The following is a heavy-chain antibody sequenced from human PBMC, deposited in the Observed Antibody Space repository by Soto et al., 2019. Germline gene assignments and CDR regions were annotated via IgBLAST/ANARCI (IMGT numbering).Heavy chain of an antibody. J-gene: IGHJ6*02. V-gene: IGHV2-5*02. D-gene: IGHD3-3*01. CDR2: IYWDDDK. CDR1: GFSLSTSGVG. CDR3: AHSTSTRHYDFWSGPRPDV. Sequence: KSGPTLVNPTQTLTLTCTFSGFSLSTSGVGVGWIRQPPGKALERLALIYWDDDKRYSPSLKSRLTITKDTTKNQVVLTITKMDPVDTATYYCAHSTSTRHYDFWSGPRPDVWGQGTTVTVSS.